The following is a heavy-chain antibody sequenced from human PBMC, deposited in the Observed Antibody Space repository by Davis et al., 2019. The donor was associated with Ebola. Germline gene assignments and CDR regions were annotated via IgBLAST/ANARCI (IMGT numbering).Heavy chain of an antibody. Sequence: GESLKISCAASGFTFSNYAMSWVRQAPGKGLEWVSSISASTGSTNYADPVKGRFTVSRNNSRNTLDLQMNSLTAEDTAVYYCAKGRYSYETSSDYWGQGTLLTVSS. D-gene: IGHD5-12*01. J-gene: IGHJ4*02. CDR3: AKGRYSYETSSDY. CDR1: GFTFSNYA. CDR2: ISASTGST. V-gene: IGHV3-23*01.